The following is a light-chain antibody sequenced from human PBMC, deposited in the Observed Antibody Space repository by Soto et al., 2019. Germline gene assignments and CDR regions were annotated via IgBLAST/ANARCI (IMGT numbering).Light chain of an antibody. CDR1: QNITNN. V-gene: IGKV1-33*01. CDR2: HAX. Sequence: DIQMTQSPSSLAASIGGRVTIPXQASQNITNNFSWDQQKPVXXTNLXXXHAXKLAKGVTSRFSGSGSGTDFSFIITSLQREDLATYYCQQYYGLPPRTFGQGTRLEIK. J-gene: IGKJ5*01. CDR3: QQYYGLPPRT.